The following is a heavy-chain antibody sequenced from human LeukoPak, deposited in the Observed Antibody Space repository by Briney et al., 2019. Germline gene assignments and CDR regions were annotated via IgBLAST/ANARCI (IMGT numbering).Heavy chain of an antibody. V-gene: IGHV3-21*04. J-gene: IGHJ4*02. CDR1: GFTFSSYS. Sequence: PGGSLRLSCAASGFTFSSYSMNWVRQAPGKGLEWVSSISSSSSYIYYADSVKGRFTISRDNSKNTLYLQMNSLRAEDTAVYYCAKDLSGPKTKYQLLTAPFDYWGQGTLVTVSS. CDR3: AKDLSGPKTKYQLLTAPFDY. D-gene: IGHD2-2*01. CDR2: ISSSSSYI.